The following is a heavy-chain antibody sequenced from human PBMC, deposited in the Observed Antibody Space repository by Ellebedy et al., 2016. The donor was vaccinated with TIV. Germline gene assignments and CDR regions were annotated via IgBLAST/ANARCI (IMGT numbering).Heavy chain of an antibody. D-gene: IGHD2-15*01. CDR3: AVRPLAPNYFDS. CDR1: GFSFSTHW. V-gene: IGHV3-7*01. J-gene: IGHJ4*02. Sequence: GESLKISCEVSGFSFSTHWMRWFRQAPGKGLEWVANIKEDGREKYYADSVKGRFTISRDNAKNSLYLQMNSLRGEDTAVYYCAVRPLAPNYFDSWGRGTLVTVSS. CDR2: IKEDGREK.